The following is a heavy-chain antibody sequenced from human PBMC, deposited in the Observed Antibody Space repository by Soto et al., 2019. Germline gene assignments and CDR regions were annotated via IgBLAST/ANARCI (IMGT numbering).Heavy chain of an antibody. CDR2: IYYSGST. Sequence: QVQLQESGPGLVKPSQTLSLTCTVSGGSISSGGYYWSWIRQHPGKGLEWIGYIYYSGSTYYNPSRKSRVTISVDTSKDQCSLNLSSVTAADTAVYYCARSTGGVYDRSGYYQAVWYFALWGRGTLVTVSS. J-gene: IGHJ2*01. CDR1: GGSISSGGYY. CDR3: ARSTGGVYDRSGYYQAVWYFAL. D-gene: IGHD3-22*01. V-gene: IGHV4-31*03.